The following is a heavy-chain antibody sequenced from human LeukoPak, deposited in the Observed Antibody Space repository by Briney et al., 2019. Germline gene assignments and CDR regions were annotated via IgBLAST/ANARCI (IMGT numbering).Heavy chain of an antibody. CDR2: ISWNSGSI. V-gene: IGHV3-9*01. J-gene: IGHJ6*02. D-gene: IGHD4-17*01. CDR1: GFTFDDYA. CDR3: AKGGTTVTPFHYYYYGMDV. Sequence: GGSLRLSCAASGFTFDDYAMHWVRQAPGKGLEWVSGISWNSGSIGYADSVKGRFTISRDNAKNSLYLQMNSLRAEDTALYYCAKGGTTVTPFHYYYYGMDVWGQGPRSPSP.